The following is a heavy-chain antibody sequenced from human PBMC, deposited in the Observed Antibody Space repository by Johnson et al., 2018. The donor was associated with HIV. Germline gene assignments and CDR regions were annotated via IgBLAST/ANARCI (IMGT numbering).Heavy chain of an antibody. CDR3: ARDTRHCTNGVCYHDAFDI. D-gene: IGHD2-8*01. J-gene: IGHJ3*02. Sequence: VQLVESGGGVVRPGGSLRLSCAASGFTFDDYAMSWVRQAPGKGLEWVSDINWNGGSTGYADSVKGRFTISRDNAKKSLYLKMNSLRAEDTALYYCARDTRHCTNGVCYHDAFDIWGQGTMVTVSS. V-gene: IGHV3-20*04. CDR2: INWNGGST. CDR1: GFTFDDYA.